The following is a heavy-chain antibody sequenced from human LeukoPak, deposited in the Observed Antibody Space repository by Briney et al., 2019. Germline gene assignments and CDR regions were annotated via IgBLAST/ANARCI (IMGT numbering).Heavy chain of an antibody. CDR1: GYTFTSYY. J-gene: IGHJ4*02. V-gene: IGHV1-46*01. Sequence: GASVKVSCKASGYTFTSYYMHWVRQAPGQGLEWMGIINPSGGSTSYAQKFQGRVTMTRGTSTSTVYMELSSLRSEDTAVYYCARSYYDSSGYSQFDYWGQGTLVTVSS. CDR3: ARSYYDSSGYSQFDY. D-gene: IGHD3-22*01. CDR2: INPSGGST.